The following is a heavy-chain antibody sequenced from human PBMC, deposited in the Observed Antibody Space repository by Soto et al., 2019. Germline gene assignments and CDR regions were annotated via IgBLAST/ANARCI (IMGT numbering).Heavy chain of an antibody. J-gene: IGHJ3*02. Sequence: GASVKVSCKASGYTFTSYYMHWVRQAPGQGLEWMGIINPSGGSTSYAQKFQGRVTMTRDTSTSTVYMELSSLRSEDTAVYYCARARRVPMIVVVTRAPDAFDIWRQGTMVTVSS. D-gene: IGHD3-22*01. CDR1: GYTFTSYY. CDR3: ARARRVPMIVVVTRAPDAFDI. CDR2: INPSGGST. V-gene: IGHV1-46*01.